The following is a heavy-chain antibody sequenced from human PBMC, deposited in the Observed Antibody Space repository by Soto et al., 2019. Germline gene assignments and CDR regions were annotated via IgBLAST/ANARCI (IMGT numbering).Heavy chain of an antibody. D-gene: IGHD2-15*01. V-gene: IGHV4-31*03. J-gene: IGHJ4*02. CDR1: GCYISSGRYY. CDR2: IYYSGST. CDR3: VRRVAH. Sequence: SETLSLTCTLSGCYISSGRYYWSWIRQHPGKGLEWIGYIYYSGSTSSNPSLKSRGTISVDTSKNQFSLKMRSVREEDKAVYYCVRRVAHWGQGTPVNVSP.